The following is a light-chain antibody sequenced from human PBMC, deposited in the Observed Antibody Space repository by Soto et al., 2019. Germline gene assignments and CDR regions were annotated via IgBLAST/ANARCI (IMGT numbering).Light chain of an antibody. V-gene: IGLV2-14*03. J-gene: IGLJ2*01. Sequence: QSALTQPASVSGSPGQSITISCIGTSSDIGDYNYVSWYQHHPDKAPKLIIYDFVNRPSGISNRFSGSKSGNSASLIISGLQAEDEADYYCSSYTGSSPLFGGGTKLTVL. CDR1: SSDIGDYNY. CDR3: SSYTGSSPL. CDR2: DFV.